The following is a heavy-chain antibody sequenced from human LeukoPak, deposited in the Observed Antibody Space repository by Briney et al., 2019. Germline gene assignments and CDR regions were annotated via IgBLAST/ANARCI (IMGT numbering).Heavy chain of an antibody. V-gene: IGHV4-59*08. J-gene: IGHJ6*02. CDR1: GGSISDNS. CDR3: ARLSHIAEAGAYSYHSLTI. Sequence: SETLSLTCSVSGGSISDNSWSWIRRPPGKGLEWIGHIHYTGSTDYNPSLKSRVTLSLDTPKNQFSLKVRSVTAADTAVYYWARLSHIAEAGAYSYHSLTIWSQGTTVTVSS. CDR2: IHYTGST. D-gene: IGHD6-13*01.